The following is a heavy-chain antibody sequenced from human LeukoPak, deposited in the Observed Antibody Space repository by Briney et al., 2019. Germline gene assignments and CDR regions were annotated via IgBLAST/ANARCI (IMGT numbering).Heavy chain of an antibody. CDR2: IDYRGRT. J-gene: IGHJ4*02. CDR3: ARGVRDGYKTFDY. D-gene: IGHD5-24*01. Sequence: SETLSLTCTVSGGSVNNAAYYWSWIRQHPGKGLEWIGHIDYRGRTNYNPSLKSRVTISVDTSENQFSLRLSSVTAAGTAVYYCARGVRDGYKTFDYWGQGTLVTVSS. V-gene: IGHV4-31*03. CDR1: GGSVNNAAYY.